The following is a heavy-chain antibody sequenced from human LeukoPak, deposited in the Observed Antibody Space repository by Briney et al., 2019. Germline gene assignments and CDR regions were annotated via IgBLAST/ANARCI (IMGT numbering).Heavy chain of an antibody. Sequence: ASVKVSCKASGYTFTGYYMHWVRQAPGQGLEWMGWINPNSGGTNYAQKFQGRVTMTRDTSISTAYMELSRLRSDDTAVYYCARDYYDSSGYYYVGVHYWGQGTLVTVSS. CDR2: INPNSGGT. V-gene: IGHV1-2*02. D-gene: IGHD3-22*01. J-gene: IGHJ4*02. CDR1: GYTFTGYY. CDR3: ARDYYDSSGYYYVGVHY.